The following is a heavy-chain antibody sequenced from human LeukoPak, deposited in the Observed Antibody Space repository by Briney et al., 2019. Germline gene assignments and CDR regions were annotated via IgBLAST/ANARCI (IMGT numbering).Heavy chain of an antibody. Sequence: SETLSLTCTVSGGSISSYHWIWIRQPPGKGLEWIGYIYYSGSTNYNPSLKSRVTISVDTSKNQFSLKLSSVTAADTAVYYCARAGRDGYNEFDYWGQGTLVTVSS. CDR3: ARAGRDGYNEFDY. D-gene: IGHD5-24*01. CDR1: GGSISSYH. CDR2: IYYSGST. V-gene: IGHV4-59*12. J-gene: IGHJ4*02.